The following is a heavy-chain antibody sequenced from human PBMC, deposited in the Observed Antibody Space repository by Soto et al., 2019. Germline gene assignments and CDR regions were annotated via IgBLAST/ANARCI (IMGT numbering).Heavy chain of an antibody. Sequence: QVQLVQSGPEVKKPGASVKVSCKTSGYVYISYGISWGRQARGHGLEWVGWISAYTGKADYAQKFQGRVTMNTETSTSTAFLELRSLRSDDTAVYYCARDQRYYGSGSSYSDSWGQGTLVTVSS. V-gene: IGHV1-18*04. CDR2: ISAYTGKA. CDR1: GYVYISYG. D-gene: IGHD3-10*01. J-gene: IGHJ4*02. CDR3: ARDQRYYGSGSSYSDS.